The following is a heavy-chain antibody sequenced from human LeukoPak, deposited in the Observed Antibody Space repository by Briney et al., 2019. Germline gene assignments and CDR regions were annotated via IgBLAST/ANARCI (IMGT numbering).Heavy chain of an antibody. V-gene: IGHV3-7*01. CDR1: GFTFSTYW. Sequence: PGGSLRLSCAASGFTFSTYWMSWVRQAPGKGLEWVANMKQDGSEKYYVDSVKGRFTISRDNAKNSLYLQMNNLRAEDTAVYYCARNRGHQVPRGVDVWGQGTTVTVSS. CDR2: MKQDGSEK. CDR3: ARNRGHQVPRGVDV. J-gene: IGHJ6*02. D-gene: IGHD1-14*01.